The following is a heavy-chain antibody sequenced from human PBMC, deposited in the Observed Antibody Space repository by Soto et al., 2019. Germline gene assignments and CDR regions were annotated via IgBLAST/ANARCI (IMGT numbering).Heavy chain of an antibody. CDR1: GGSISSGDYS. J-gene: IGHJ4*02. CDR3: ARVRREYDNSGPVDY. V-gene: IGHV4-30-2*01. D-gene: IGHD3-22*01. Sequence: QLQLQESGSGLVKPSQTLSLTCAVSGGSISSGDYSWNWIRQPPGKGLEWIGYIYNPSLQSRVTMSVDRSMNQFSLKLNSVTAADTAVYYCARVRREYDNSGPVDYWGQGTLVTVSS.